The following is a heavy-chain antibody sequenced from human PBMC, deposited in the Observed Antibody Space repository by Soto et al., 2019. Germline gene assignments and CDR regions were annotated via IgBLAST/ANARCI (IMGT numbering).Heavy chain of an antibody. J-gene: IGHJ5*02. V-gene: IGHV3-30*03. Sequence: QVRLVESGGGLVQPGRSLRLSCEASGLSVSMYGMHWVRQAPGKGLEWVEVISEDGDNQYDGDSVKGRCTISRDTSQNTLYLQLNSLRVEDTALYYCVRYMPYYDLWNGYSGIFASWGQGNLVTVSS. CDR2: ISEDGDNQ. CDR1: GLSVSMYG. CDR3: VRYMPYYDLWNGYSGIFAS. D-gene: IGHD3-3*01.